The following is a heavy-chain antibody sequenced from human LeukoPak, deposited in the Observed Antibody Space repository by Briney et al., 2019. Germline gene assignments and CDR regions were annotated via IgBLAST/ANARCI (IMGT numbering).Heavy chain of an antibody. CDR1: GGSISSYY. J-gene: IGHJ5*02. CDR3: ARLGGYRGAPSHWFDP. CDR2: IYYSGST. D-gene: IGHD5-18*01. V-gene: IGHV4-59*08. Sequence: SETLSLTCTVFGGSISSYYWSWIRQPPGKGLEWIGYIYYSGSTNYNPSLKSRVTISVDTSKNQFSLKLSSVTAADTAVYYCARLGGYRGAPSHWFDPWGQGTLVTVSS.